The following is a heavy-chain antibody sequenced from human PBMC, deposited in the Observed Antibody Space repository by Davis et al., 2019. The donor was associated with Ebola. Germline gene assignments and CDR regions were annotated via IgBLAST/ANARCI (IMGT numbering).Heavy chain of an antibody. V-gene: IGHV3-23*01. CDR3: AKGDPPISTGWYFDY. D-gene: IGHD2-15*01. CDR1: GFTFSTYA. J-gene: IGHJ4*02. CDR2: ISNGGGNA. Sequence: GGSLRLSCAASGFTFSTYAMSWVRQAPGDGLEWVSAISNGGGNAYYADSVKGRFTISRDNPRNTLSLQVNSLRAEDTAVYYCAKGDPPISTGWYFDYWGQGTLVTVSS.